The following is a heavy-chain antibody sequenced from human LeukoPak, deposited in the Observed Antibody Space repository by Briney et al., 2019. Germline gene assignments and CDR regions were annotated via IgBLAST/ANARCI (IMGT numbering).Heavy chain of an antibody. CDR2: IYSGGSA. J-gene: IGHJ4*02. V-gene: IGHV3-53*01. CDR1: GFTVSSNY. D-gene: IGHD5-12*01. Sequence: PGGSLRLPCAASGFTVSSNYMSWVRQAPGKGLEWVSVIYSGGSAYYADSVKGRFTISRDNSKNTLYLQMNSLRAEDTAVYYCARGAASGYDYGYYFDYWGQGTLVTVSS. CDR3: ARGAASGYDYGYYFDY.